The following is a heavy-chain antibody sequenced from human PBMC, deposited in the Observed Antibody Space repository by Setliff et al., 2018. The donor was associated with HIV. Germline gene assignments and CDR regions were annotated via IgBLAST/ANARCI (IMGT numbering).Heavy chain of an antibody. J-gene: IGHJ4*02. V-gene: IGHV1-46*01. CDR1: GYTFTKSI. CDR3: ARDGASGSGYYWSDY. D-gene: IGHD3-3*01. Sequence: ASVKVSCKASGYTFTKSIIHWVRQAPGQGLEWMGAIIPSGGSTGYAEKFQAGVTLTRDTSTSTVYMELSGLREEATAVYYCARDGASGSGYYWSDYWGQGTLVTVSS. CDR2: IIPSGGST.